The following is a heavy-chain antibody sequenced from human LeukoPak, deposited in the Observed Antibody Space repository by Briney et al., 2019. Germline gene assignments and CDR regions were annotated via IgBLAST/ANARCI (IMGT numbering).Heavy chain of an antibody. J-gene: IGHJ3*02. D-gene: IGHD1-26*01. V-gene: IGHV4-59*01. CDR1: GGSISGYY. Sequence: SETLSLTCTVSGGSISGYYWSWIRQPPGKGLEWIGYIYYRGSINYNPSLKSRVTISVDTSKNQFSLKLSSVTAADTAVYYCARDAKRLLAAFDIWGQGTMVTVSS. CDR2: IYYRGSI. CDR3: ARDAKRLLAAFDI.